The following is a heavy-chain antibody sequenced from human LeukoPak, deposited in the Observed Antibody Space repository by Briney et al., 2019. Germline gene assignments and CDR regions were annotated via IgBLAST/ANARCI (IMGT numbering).Heavy chain of an antibody. CDR3: AKGSSLGTMVFDY. Sequence: PGGSLRLSCAASGFTFSSYAMSWVRQAPGKGLEWVSAISGSGGSTYYADSVKGRFTISRDSSKNTLYLQMNSLRAEDTALYYCAKGSSLGTMVFDYWGQGTLVTVSS. D-gene: IGHD3-10*01. J-gene: IGHJ4*02. CDR2: ISGSGGST. V-gene: IGHV3-23*01. CDR1: GFTFSSYA.